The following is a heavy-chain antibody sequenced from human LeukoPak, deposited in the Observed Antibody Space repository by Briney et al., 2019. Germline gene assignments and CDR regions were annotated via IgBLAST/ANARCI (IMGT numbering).Heavy chain of an antibody. CDR3: AKARAAVVEAAINY. CDR1: GFNFSNYA. D-gene: IGHD2-15*01. J-gene: IGHJ4*02. V-gene: IGHV3-23*01. Sequence: GGSLRLSCAASGFNFSNYAMTWVRQAPWKGLEWVPTVNSNDRPYYADSVKGRFTISRDNSKNTLYLQMNTLRVEDTALYYCAKARAAVVEAAINYWGQGILVTVSP. CDR2: VNSNDRP.